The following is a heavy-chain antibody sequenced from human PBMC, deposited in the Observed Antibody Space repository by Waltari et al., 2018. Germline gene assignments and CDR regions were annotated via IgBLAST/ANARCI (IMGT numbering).Heavy chain of an antibody. J-gene: IGHJ6*02. D-gene: IGHD6-19*01. CDR1: GYSISSGYY. CDR3: ARVRTIHSGCDDYYYYGMDV. Sequence: QVQLQESGPGLVKPSETLSLTCAVSGYSISSGYYWGWIRQPPGKGLEWIGSIYHSGSTYYNPSLKSRVTISVDTSKNQFSLKLSSVTAADTAVYYCARVRTIHSGCDDYYYYGMDVWGQGP. V-gene: IGHV4-38-2*01. CDR2: IYHSGST.